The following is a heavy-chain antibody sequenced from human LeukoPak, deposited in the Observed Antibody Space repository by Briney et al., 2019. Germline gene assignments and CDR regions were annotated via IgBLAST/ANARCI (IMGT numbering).Heavy chain of an antibody. CDR2: IYNRGST. Sequence: PSQTLSLTCTVSGGSISSGGYYWSWIRQPPRKGLEWIGYIYNRGSTNYNPSLKSRVTISVDTSKNQFSLKLSSVTAADTAVYYCAREGNYDILTGLDAFDIWGQGTMVTVSS. V-gene: IGHV4-61*08. J-gene: IGHJ3*02. CDR3: AREGNYDILTGLDAFDI. CDR1: GGSISSGGYY. D-gene: IGHD3-9*01.